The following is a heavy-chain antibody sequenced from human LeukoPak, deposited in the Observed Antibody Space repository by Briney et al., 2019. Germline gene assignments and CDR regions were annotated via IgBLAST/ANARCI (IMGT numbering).Heavy chain of an antibody. Sequence: GGSLRLSCAASGFTFSSYGMHWVRQAPGKGLEWVAVISYDGSNKYYADSVKGRFTTSRDNSKNTLYLQMNSLRAEDTAVYYCAKDESRNLGEFLFDYWGQGTLVTVSS. CDR1: GFTFSSYG. V-gene: IGHV3-30*18. CDR2: ISYDGSNK. D-gene: IGHD3-10*01. J-gene: IGHJ4*02. CDR3: AKDESRNLGEFLFDY.